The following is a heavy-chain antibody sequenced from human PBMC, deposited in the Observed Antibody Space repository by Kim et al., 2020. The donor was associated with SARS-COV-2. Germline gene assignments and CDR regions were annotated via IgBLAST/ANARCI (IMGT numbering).Heavy chain of an antibody. CDR1: GFTFSSYA. Sequence: GGSLRLSCAASGFTFSSYAMSWVRQAPGKGLEWVSAISGSGGSTYYADSVKGRFTISRDNSKNTLYLQMNSLRAEDTAVYYCVLVPAAISYYYYYYMDVWGQGTTVTVSS. CDR3: VLVPAAISYYYYYYMDV. CDR2: ISGSGGST. J-gene: IGHJ6*03. V-gene: IGHV3-23*01. D-gene: IGHD2-2*01.